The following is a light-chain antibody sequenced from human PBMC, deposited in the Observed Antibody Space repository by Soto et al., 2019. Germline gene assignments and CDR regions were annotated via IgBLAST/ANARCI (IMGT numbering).Light chain of an antibody. J-gene: IGKJ1*01. CDR3: QQYHIYWT. Sequence: DFQMPQSPSTLSASVGDRVTNTCRASQNIRSRLAWFQQKPGKAPKLLIYDASSLESGVPQRFSGSGSGTECTLTTSSLQTDYFATYFCQQYHIYWTFGQGTKVE. V-gene: IGKV1-5*01. CDR2: DAS. CDR1: QNIRSR.